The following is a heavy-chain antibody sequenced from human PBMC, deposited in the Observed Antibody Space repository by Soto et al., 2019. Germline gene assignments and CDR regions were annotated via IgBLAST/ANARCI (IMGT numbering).Heavy chain of an antibody. Sequence: GGSLRLSCAASGFAFDDYVMHWVRQPPGRGLEWVSGITWNGGTIRYVDSVKGRFAISRDNAENSLYLQMNSLRPEDTAVYYCAKGGSAALIAPSGRDNWFDPWGQGTQVTVSS. V-gene: IGHV3-9*01. CDR2: ITWNGGTI. D-gene: IGHD6-13*01. CDR3: AKGGSAALIAPSGRDNWFDP. CDR1: GFAFDDYV. J-gene: IGHJ5*02.